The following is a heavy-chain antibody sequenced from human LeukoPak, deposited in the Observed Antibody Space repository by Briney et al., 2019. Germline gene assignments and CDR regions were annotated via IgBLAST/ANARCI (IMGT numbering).Heavy chain of an antibody. D-gene: IGHD3-10*01. CDR3: VKVGDYYGSRNYFSYYNFDF. CDR2: ISDSGDTT. Sequence: GGSLRLSCAASGFSFSNYAMPWVRQAPGKGLQWVSVISDSGDTTYYADSVKGRFTLSRDNSKNTVYVDMTSLRVEDTAVYYCVKVGDYYGSRNYFSYYNFDFWGQGTLVTVSS. J-gene: IGHJ4*02. V-gene: IGHV3-23*01. CDR1: GFSFSNYA.